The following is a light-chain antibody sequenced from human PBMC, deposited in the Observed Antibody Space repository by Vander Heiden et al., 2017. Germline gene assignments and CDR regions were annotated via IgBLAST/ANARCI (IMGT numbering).Light chain of an antibody. J-gene: IGKJ2*01. CDR1: QYIGKY. Sequence: DIQMTQSPAFLSASVGDRVTITCLASQYIGKYLSWYQQKPGKAPNLLIYAASNLEVGVPSRFSASGSGTEFILTISSLQPEDIAVYYCQQHESLPTFGQGTKVEIK. CDR3: QQHESLPT. V-gene: IGKV1-33*01. CDR2: AAS.